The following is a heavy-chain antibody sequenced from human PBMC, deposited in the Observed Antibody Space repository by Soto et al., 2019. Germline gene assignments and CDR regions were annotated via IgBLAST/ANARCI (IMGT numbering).Heavy chain of an antibody. J-gene: IGHJ5*02. Sequence: PSEPLSLTCPASGSSIRRYDWSWIRLPPGKGQEWIGRSPPRRSTNSNPSLKSRVTMSVDTSKNQFSPKLSSVIAADTAVYYCAREVHQSAGGYDFWSGRNWFDPWGQGTLVKVS. CDR2: SPPRRST. V-gene: IGHV4-4*07. CDR3: AREVHQSAGGYDFWSGRNWFDP. D-gene: IGHD3-3*01. CDR1: GSSIRRYD.